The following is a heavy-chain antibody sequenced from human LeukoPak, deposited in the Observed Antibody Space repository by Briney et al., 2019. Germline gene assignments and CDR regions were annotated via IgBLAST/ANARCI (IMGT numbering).Heavy chain of an antibody. V-gene: IGHV4-39*07. D-gene: IGHD3-22*01. J-gene: IGHJ3*02. Sequence: SETLSLTCTVSGGSISSSSHYWAWIRQSPGKGLEWIGRISSSGSTNYNPSLKGRATISVDTSKNQFSLKLSSVTAADTAVYFCARGPYSYDSSGAFDIWGQGTMVTVSS. CDR3: ARGPYSYDSSGAFDI. CDR1: GGSISSSSHY. CDR2: ISSSGST.